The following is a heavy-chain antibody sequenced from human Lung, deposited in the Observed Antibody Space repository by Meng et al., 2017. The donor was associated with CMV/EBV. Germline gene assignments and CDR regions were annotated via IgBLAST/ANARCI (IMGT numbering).Heavy chain of an antibody. CDR1: GGSLSSRNW. CDR2: IYHSGST. J-gene: IGHJ4*02. V-gene: IGHV4-4*02. CDR3: ARVGAYCGGDCYHPR. Sequence: QGGRRGAGTVCVKHSGSLSLTCAVSGGSLSSRNWWSWVRQPQGKGLEWIGEIYHSGSTNYNPSLKSRVTISVDESKNQFSLRLSSVTAADTAVYYCARVGAYCGGDCYHPRWGQGTLVTVSS. D-gene: IGHD2-21*02.